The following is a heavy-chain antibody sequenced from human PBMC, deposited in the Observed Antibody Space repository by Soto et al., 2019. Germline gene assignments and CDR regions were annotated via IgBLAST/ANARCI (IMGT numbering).Heavy chain of an antibody. CDR2: IYYSGST. CDR3: ARRSVTTAYYYYGMDV. CDR1: GGSISSSSYY. J-gene: IGHJ6*02. Sequence: KASETLSLTCTVSGGSISSSSYYWGWIRQPPGKGLEWIGSIYYSGSTYYNPSLKSRVTISVDTSKNQFSLKLSSVTAADTAVYYCARRSVTTAYYYYGMDVWGQGTTVTVSS. D-gene: IGHD4-17*01. V-gene: IGHV4-39*01.